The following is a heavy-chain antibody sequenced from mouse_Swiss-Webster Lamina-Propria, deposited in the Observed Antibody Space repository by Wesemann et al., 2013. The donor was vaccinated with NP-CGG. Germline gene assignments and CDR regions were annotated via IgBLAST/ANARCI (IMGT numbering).Heavy chain of an antibody. CDR3: ARGGAYGNYDWYFDV. J-gene: IGHJ1*01. CDR2: GT. D-gene: IGHD2-1*01. V-gene: IGHV1-42*01. Sequence: GTSYNQKFKGKATLTVDKSSSTAYMQLKSLTSEDSAVYYCARGGAYGNYDWYFDVWGAGTTVTVSS.